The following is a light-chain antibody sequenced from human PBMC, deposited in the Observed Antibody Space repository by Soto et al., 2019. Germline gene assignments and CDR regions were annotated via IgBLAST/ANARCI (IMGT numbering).Light chain of an antibody. V-gene: IGLV1-40*01. Sequence: QRVLTQPPSVSGAPGQRVTISCTGNSSNTGAGYDVHWYHQLPGRAPKLLIYGNSNRPSGVPDRFSGSKSGASASLAISGLEAEDEADYYCQSYDSLNGYHVVGGGTKLTVL. CDR1: SSNTGAGYD. J-gene: IGLJ2*01. CDR3: QSYDSLNGYHV. CDR2: GNS.